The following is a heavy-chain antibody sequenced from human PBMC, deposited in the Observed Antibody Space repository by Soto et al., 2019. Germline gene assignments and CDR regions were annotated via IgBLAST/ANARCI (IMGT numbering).Heavy chain of an antibody. CDR1: GFTFSSYA. Sequence: QVQLVESGGGVVQPGRSLRLSCAASGFTFSSYAMHWVRQAPGKGLEWVAVISYDGSNKYYADSVKGRFTISRDNSKNTLYLQMNSLRAEDTAVYYCARDPGITIFGMVPRGYGMDVWGQGTTVTVSS. CDR2: ISYDGSNK. D-gene: IGHD3-3*01. V-gene: IGHV3-30-3*01. CDR3: ARDPGITIFGMVPRGYGMDV. J-gene: IGHJ6*02.